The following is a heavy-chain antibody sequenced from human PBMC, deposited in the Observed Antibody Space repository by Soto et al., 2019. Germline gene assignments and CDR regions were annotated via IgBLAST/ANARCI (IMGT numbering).Heavy chain of an antibody. J-gene: IGHJ6*02. D-gene: IGHD2-15*01. CDR3: ARAARPPLGTVVSPKDYYYGMDV. CDR2: IIPILGIA. CDR1: GYTFIRYG. V-gene: IGHV1-69*04. Sequence: GASVKVSCKTSGYTFIRYGIAWVRQAPGQGLEWMGRIIPILGIANYAQKFQGRVTITADKSTSTAYMELSSLRSEDTAVYYCARAARPPLGTVVSPKDYYYGMDVWGQGTTVTVSS.